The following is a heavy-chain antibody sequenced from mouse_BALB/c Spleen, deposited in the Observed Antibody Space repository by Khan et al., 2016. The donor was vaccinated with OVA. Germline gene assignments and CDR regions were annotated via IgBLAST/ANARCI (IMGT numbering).Heavy chain of an antibody. D-gene: IGHD2-2*01. Sequence: VQLQQSGPELMKPGASVKISCKAPGYSFTTYYIHWVLQSHGKSLDWIGYIDPFSGDTTYNQKFKGKATLTVDKSSSTAYIQLNNLTSEDSAVYYCTRHGYVSWFTYWGQGTLVTVSA. CDR2: IDPFSGDT. CDR1: GYSFTTYY. V-gene: IGHV1-31*01. J-gene: IGHJ3*01. CDR3: TRHGYVSWFTY.